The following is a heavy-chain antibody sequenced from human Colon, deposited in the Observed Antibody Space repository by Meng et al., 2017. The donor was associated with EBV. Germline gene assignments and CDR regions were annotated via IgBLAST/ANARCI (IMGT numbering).Heavy chain of an antibody. J-gene: IGHJ4*02. CDR3: ARVSSGWDYFDY. CDR1: GGSGSSGGYY. D-gene: IGHD6-19*01. V-gene: IGHV4-31*03. Sequence: QLHLQESGPGLVQPSQPLSLTCTVSGGSGSSGGYYWTWIRQHPGKGLEWLGHIYYSGSTFYNPSLKRRVIISIDTSKNQFSLNLRSVTAADTAVYYCARVSSGWDYFDYWGQGTLVTVSS. CDR2: IYYSGST.